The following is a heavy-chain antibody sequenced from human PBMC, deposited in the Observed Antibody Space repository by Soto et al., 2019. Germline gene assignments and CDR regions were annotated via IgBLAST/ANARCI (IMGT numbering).Heavy chain of an antibody. V-gene: IGHV3-30-3*01. J-gene: IGHJ4*02. CDR3: ARSAYCGGDCYQYHFDY. CDR1: GFTFSSYA. CDR2: ISYDGSNK. Sequence: QVQLVESGGGVVQPGRSLRLSCAASGFTFSSYAMHWVRQAPGKGLEWVAVISYDGSNKYYADSVKGRFTISRDNSKNTLYLQMNSLRAEDTAVYYCARSAYCGGDCYQYHFDYWGQGTLVTVSS. D-gene: IGHD2-21*02.